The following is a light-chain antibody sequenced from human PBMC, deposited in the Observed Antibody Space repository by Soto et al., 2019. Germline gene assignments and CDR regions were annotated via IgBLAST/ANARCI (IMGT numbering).Light chain of an antibody. CDR1: QSVLYSSKNKKY. V-gene: IGKV4-1*01. CDR3: QQYYSTPYT. CDR2: WAS. Sequence: DNLMTQSPHALAVFLGERATINSKGSQSVLYSSKNKKYLAWYQQKPGLPPKVLIYWASTRESGVPDRFSGSGSGTDFTLTISSLQAEDVAVYYCQQYYSTPYTFGQGTKLEIK. J-gene: IGKJ2*01.